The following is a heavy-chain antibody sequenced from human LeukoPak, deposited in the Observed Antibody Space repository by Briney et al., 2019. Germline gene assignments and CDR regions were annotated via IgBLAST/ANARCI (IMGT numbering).Heavy chain of an antibody. J-gene: IGHJ4*02. V-gene: IGHV4-59*01. D-gene: IGHD3-22*01. CDR1: GGSINTYY. CDR3: ARLLSSGRSDY. CDR2: IYSDGST. Sequence: SETLSLTCTVSGGSINTYYWSWIRQPPGKGLEWLGYIYSDGSTNYNPSLKSRLTISVDTSKNQFPLKLSSVIAADTAVYYCARLLSSGRSDYWGQGTLVTVSS.